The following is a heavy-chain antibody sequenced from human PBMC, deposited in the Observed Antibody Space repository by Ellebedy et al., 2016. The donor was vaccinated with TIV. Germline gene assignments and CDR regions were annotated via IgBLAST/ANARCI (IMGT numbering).Heavy chain of an antibody. CDR1: GFNFTSYA. CDR2: ISGSGGST. J-gene: IGHJ4*02. CDR3: ARAQWLIPNS. Sequence: GGSLRLSCAASGFNFTSYAMSWVRQAPGRGLEWVSVISGSGGSTYYADSVKGRFTISRDNSKNTLYLQMSSLRAEDTAIYYCARAQWLIPNSWGQGTLVTVSS. V-gene: IGHV3-23*01. D-gene: IGHD6-19*01.